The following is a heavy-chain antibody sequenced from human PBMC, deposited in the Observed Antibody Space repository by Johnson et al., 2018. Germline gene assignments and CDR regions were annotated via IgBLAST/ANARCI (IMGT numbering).Heavy chain of an antibody. V-gene: IGHV3-13*01. Sequence: VQLVESGGGFVQPGGSLRLSCAASGFTFSYYDMHCVRQVTGKGLEWVSSLGSAGDTYYPVSVKGRFTTSKEKAKNSLYLQMNSLRAGDTAFYYCERGYLVEAFDIWGQGTMVTVSS. D-gene: IGHD5-24*01. CDR3: ERGYLVEAFDI. J-gene: IGHJ3*02. CDR1: GFTFSYYD. CDR2: LGSAGDT.